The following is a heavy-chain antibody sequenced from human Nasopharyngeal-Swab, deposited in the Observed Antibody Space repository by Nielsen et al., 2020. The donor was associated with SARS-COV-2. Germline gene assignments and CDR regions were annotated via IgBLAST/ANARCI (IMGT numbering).Heavy chain of an antibody. D-gene: IGHD3-16*01. Sequence: WIRQPPGKGLEWIGSIYYSGSTYYNPSLKSRVTISVDTSKNQFSLKLSSVTAADTAVYYYARRVARAPRHEGDYYYGMDVWGPGTTVTVSS. CDR3: ARRVARAPRHEGDYYYGMDV. V-gene: IGHV4-39*01. CDR2: IYYSGST. J-gene: IGHJ6*02.